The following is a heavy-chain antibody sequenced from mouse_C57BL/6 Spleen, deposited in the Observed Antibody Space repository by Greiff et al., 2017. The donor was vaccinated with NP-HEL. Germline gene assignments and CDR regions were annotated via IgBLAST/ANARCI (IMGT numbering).Heavy chain of an antibody. V-gene: IGHV1-85*01. CDR3: ARSGAYYCGSRGYFDY. CDR2: IYPRDGST. CDR1: GYTFTSYD. J-gene: IGHJ2*01. D-gene: IGHD1-1*01. Sequence: VQLQQSGPELVKPGASVKLSCKASGYTFTSYDINWVKQRPGQGLEWIGWIYPRDGSTKYNEKFKGKATLTVDTSSSKAYMELPSLASEDSAVYFCARSGAYYCGSRGYFDYWGQGTTLTVSS.